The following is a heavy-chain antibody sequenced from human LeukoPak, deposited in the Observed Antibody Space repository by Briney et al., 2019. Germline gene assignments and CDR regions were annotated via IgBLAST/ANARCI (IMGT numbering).Heavy chain of an antibody. V-gene: IGHV3-30*18. CDR3: AKVSGAARIDDYFDY. CDR2: ISYDGSSK. Sequence: GGSLRLSCAASGFTFSSYGMHWVRQAPGKGLEWVAVISYDGSSKYYADSVKGRFTISRDNSKNTLYLQMNSLRAEDTAVYYCAKVSGAARIDDYFDYWGQGTLVTVSS. D-gene: IGHD2-8*02. J-gene: IGHJ4*02. CDR1: GFTFSSYG.